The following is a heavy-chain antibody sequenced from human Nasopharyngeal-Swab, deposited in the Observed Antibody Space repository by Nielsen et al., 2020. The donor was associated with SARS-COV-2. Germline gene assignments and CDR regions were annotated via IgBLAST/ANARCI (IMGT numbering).Heavy chain of an antibody. CDR3: ARDLGDSSGYFSFNYYYYGMDV. J-gene: IGHJ6*02. V-gene: IGHV3-21*01. CDR1: GFTFSSYS. D-gene: IGHD3-22*01. Sequence: GGSLRLSCAASGFTFSSYSMNWVRQAPGKGLEWVSSISSSSSYIYYADSVKGRLTISRDNAKNSLYLQMNSLRAEDTAVYYCARDLGDSSGYFSFNYYYYGMDVWGQGTTVTVSS. CDR2: ISSSSSYI.